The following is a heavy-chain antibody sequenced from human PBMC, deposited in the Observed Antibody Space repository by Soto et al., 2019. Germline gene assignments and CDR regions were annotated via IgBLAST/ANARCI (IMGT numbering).Heavy chain of an antibody. V-gene: IGHV3-23*01. CDR3: AKGRVITVFGASTPFDS. Sequence: EVQLLESGGDFKQPGGSLRLSCEGSGFNFSNYALNWVRQAPGKRLEWVSVISGNSGTTYYAASVKGRFTISRDNSKKTLYMQMHSLRADDTAVYDCAKGRVITVFGASTPFDSWGQGTLVNVSS. D-gene: IGHD3-3*01. J-gene: IGHJ4*02. CDR2: ISGNSGTT. CDR1: GFNFSNYA.